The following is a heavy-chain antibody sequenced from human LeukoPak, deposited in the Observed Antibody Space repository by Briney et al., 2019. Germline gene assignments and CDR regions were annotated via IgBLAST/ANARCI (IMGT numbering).Heavy chain of an antibody. V-gene: IGHV3-23*01. D-gene: IGHD5-24*01. CDR3: ARETEMANLDY. CDR1: GFTFSSYA. Sequence: PGGSLRLSCAASGFTFSSYAMSWVRQAPGKGLEWVSAISGSGGSTYYADSVKGRFSISRDNSKSTLFLQMNSLRVEDTAVYYCARETEMANLDYWGQGTLVTVSS. J-gene: IGHJ4*02. CDR2: ISGSGGST.